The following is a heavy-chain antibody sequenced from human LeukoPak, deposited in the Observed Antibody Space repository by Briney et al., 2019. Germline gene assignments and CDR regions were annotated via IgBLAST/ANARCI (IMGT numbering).Heavy chain of an antibody. J-gene: IGHJ6*02. CDR1: GFTFSSYA. V-gene: IGHV3-23*01. D-gene: IGHD3-10*01. CDR2: ISGSGGST. CDR3: ARDITMVRGVHYYYGMDV. Sequence: GGSLRLSCAASGFTFSSYAMSWVRQAPGKGLEWDSAISGSGGSTYYADSVKGRSTISRDNSKNTLYLQMNSLRAEDTAVYYCARDITMVRGVHYYYGMDVWGQGTTVTVSS.